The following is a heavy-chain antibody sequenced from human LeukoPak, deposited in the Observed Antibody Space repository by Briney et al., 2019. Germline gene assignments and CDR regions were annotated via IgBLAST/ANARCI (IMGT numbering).Heavy chain of an antibody. V-gene: IGHV3-33*01. CDR3: ARDRLTTVTTFHFDY. J-gene: IGHJ4*02. CDR1: GFTFSTYA. Sequence: PGGSLRLSCAASGFTFSTYAMHWVRQAPGKGLEWVAVIWSDSTNKYYADSVRGRFTISRDNSKNTLYLQMSSLRAEDTAMYYCARDRLTTVTTFHFDYWGQETLVTVSS. D-gene: IGHD4-17*01. CDR2: IWSDSTNK.